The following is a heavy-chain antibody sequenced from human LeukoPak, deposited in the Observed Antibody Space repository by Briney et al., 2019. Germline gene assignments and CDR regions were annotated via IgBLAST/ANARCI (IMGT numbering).Heavy chain of an antibody. J-gene: IGHJ5*02. CDR2: IYGGGST. V-gene: IGHV3-53*01. Sequence: GGSLRLSCAASGFTVSSNYMSWVRQAPGKGLEWVSVIYGGGSTYYADSVKGRFTISRDNSKNTLYLQMNSLRAEDTAVYYCARKSNGDWFDPWGQGTLVTVSS. CDR1: GFTVSSNY. CDR3: ARKSNGDWFDP. D-gene: IGHD2-8*01.